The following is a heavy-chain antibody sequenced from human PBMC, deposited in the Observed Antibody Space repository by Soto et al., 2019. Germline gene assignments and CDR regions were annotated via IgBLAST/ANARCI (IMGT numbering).Heavy chain of an antibody. CDR2: ISVSGGST. D-gene: IGHD6-19*01. CDR3: AKVERAVAGIID. J-gene: IGHJ4*02. CDR1: GFTFSSYA. Sequence: GGTLRLSCAASGFTFSSYAMSWVRQAPGKGLDWVSAISVSGGSTXXADSVKGXXTISRDNSKNTLYLQXKRLRAEETDXYYCAKVERAVAGIIDWGQRILVTVSS. V-gene: IGHV3-23*01.